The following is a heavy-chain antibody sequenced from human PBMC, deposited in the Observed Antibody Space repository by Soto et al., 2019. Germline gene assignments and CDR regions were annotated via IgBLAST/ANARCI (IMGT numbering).Heavy chain of an antibody. CDR2: IYYSGST. J-gene: IGHJ5*02. V-gene: IGHV4-31*03. D-gene: IGHD2-2*01. Sequence: QVQLQESGPGLVKPSQTLSLTCTVSGGSISSGGYYWSWIRQHPGKGLEWIGYIYYSGSTYYNPSLKSRVTISVDTSKNQFSLKLSSVTAADTAVYYCARGLIVVVPAAMPDWFDPWGQGPLVTVSS. CDR3: ARGLIVVVPAAMPDWFDP. CDR1: GGSISSGGYY.